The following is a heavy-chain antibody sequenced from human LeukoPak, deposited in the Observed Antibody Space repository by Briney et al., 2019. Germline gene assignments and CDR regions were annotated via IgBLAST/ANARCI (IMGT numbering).Heavy chain of an antibody. J-gene: IGHJ3*02. CDR3: AGSNQRGPSFDI. Sequence: SETLSLTCAVYGGSFSGYYWSWIRQPPGKGLEWIGEINHSGSTNYNPSLKSRVTISVDTSKNQFSLKLSSVTAADTAVYYCAGSNQRGPSFDIWGQGTMVTVSS. CDR2: INHSGST. V-gene: IGHV4-34*01. D-gene: IGHD1-14*01. CDR1: GGSFSGYY.